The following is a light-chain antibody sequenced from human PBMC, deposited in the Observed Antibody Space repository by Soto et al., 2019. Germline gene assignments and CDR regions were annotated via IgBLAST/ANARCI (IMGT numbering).Light chain of an antibody. CDR2: DAS. V-gene: IGKV1-5*01. CDR1: RSISSW. Sequence: GDRVTLTCRASRSISSWLVWYQQKPGKAPNLLIYDASSLESGVPSRFSGSGSGTDFTLTISRLEPEDFAVYYCHQYSTSPLTFGGGTKVDIK. J-gene: IGKJ4*01. CDR3: HQYSTSPLT.